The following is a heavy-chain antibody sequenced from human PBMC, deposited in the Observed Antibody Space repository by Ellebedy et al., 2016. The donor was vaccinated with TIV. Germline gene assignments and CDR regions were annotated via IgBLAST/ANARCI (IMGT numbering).Heavy chain of an antibody. Sequence: MPSETLSLTCTVSGYSISSCYHWVWIRQSTGMGLEWIANIYQDGRTYYNPSLESQVTISVDTSKNQFSLKLRSVTAADTAVHYCARPGVGYRYEHSAFDIWGQGTMVTVSS. D-gene: IGHD5-18*01. CDR2: IYQDGRT. CDR1: GYSISSCYH. CDR3: ARPGVGYRYEHSAFDI. V-gene: IGHV4-38-2*02. J-gene: IGHJ3*02.